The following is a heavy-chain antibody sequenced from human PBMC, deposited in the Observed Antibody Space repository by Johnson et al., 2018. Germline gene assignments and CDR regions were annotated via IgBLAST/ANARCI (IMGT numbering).Heavy chain of an antibody. CDR2: ISWNRGSI. V-gene: IGHV3-9*01. Sequence: VQLVQSGGGLVQPGRSLRLSCAASGFTFDDYAMHWVRQAPGQGLEWVSGISWNRGSIGYADSVKGRFTISSDHAKTSLYLQMNSLKAEDTALYYCAKSIRPRAVADAPGGDWGQGTLVTGSA. CDR3: AKSIRPRAVADAPGGD. D-gene: IGHD6-19*01. J-gene: IGHJ4*02. CDR1: GFTFDDYA.